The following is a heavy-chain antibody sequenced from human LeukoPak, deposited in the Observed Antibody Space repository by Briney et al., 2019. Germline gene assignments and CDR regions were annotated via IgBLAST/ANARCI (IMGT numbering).Heavy chain of an antibody. J-gene: IGHJ4*02. CDR2: IYYSGST. Sequence: SETLSLTCTVSGDSISSQYWSWIRQPPGKGLEWIGYIYYSGSTNYNSSLKSRVTISVDTSKNQFSLKLSSVTAADTAVYYCARKSYGRFDYWGQGTLVTVSS. CDR3: ARKSYGRFDY. D-gene: IGHD1-26*01. CDR1: GDSISSQY. V-gene: IGHV4-59*11.